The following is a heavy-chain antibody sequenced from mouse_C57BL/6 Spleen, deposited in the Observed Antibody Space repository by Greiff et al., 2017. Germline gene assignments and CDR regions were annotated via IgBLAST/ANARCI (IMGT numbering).Heavy chain of an antibody. J-gene: IGHJ4*01. CDR1: GYSFTDYN. V-gene: IGHV1-39*01. D-gene: IGHD1-1*01. CDR2: INPNYGTT. CDR3: LYGSSYVLYYAMDD. Sequence: VQLKQSGPELVKPGASVKISCKASGYSFTDYNMNWVKQSNGKSLEWIGVINPNYGTTSYNQKFKGKATLTVDQSSSTAYMQLNRLTSEDSAVYYGLYGSSYVLYYAMDDWGQGTSVTVSS.